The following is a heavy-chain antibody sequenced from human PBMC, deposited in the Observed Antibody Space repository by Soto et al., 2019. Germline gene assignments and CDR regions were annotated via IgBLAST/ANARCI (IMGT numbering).Heavy chain of an antibody. CDR1: DFDFTYYG. CDR3: AREGAWSGDRDRNHYYYYGMDV. D-gene: IGHD1-26*01. V-gene: IGHV1-18*04. J-gene: IGHJ6*02. CDR2: ISGFNGNT. Sequence: VQLVQSGAEVKRPGASVKVSCEASDFDFTYYGISWVRQAPGQGLEWMGWISGFNGNTKFAQKLQGRATLTADTSTSTADMELRSLRSDDTAVYYCAREGAWSGDRDRNHYYYYGMDVWGQGTTVTVSS.